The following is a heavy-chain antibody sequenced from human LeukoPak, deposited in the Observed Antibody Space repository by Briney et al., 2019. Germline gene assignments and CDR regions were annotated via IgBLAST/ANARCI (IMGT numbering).Heavy chain of an antibody. CDR1: GLTFSGYS. CDR3: ARGLEYSSNDALDI. D-gene: IGHD6-6*01. Sequence: GGSLRLSCAASGLTFSGYSVNWVRQAPGKGLEWVSSIGSSGLCIYYADSVKGRFTISKDTAKNSLYLQMNSLRADDTALYYCARGLEYSSNDALDIWGQGTMVTVSS. J-gene: IGHJ3*02. CDR2: IGSSGLCI. V-gene: IGHV3-21*01.